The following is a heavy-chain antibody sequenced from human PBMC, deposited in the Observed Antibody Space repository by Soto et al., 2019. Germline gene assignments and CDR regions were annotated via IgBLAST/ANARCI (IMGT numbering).Heavy chain of an antibody. CDR2: IYHSGST. CDR3: ARHVRDGYRPSEG. J-gene: IGHJ4*02. V-gene: IGHV4-30-2*03. D-gene: IGHD2-21*01. Sequence: PSETLSLTCAVSGGSISSGGYSWSWIRQPPGKGLEWIGYIYHSGSTYYNPSLKSRVTISVDTSKNQFSLKLSSVTAADTAVYYCARHVRDGYRPSEGWGQGTLVTVSS. CDR1: GGSISSGGYS.